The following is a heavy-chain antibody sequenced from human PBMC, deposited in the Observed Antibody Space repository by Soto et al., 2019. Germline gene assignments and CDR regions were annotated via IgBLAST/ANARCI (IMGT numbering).Heavy chain of an antibody. CDR1: GFTFSSYG. Sequence: GGSLRLSCAASGFTFSSYGIHWVRQAPGKGLEWVAVIWYDGSNKYYADSVKGRFTISRDNSKNTLYLQMNSLRAEDTAVYYCARGAGYCSSTSCYTNWFDPWGQGTLVTVSS. CDR2: IWYDGSNK. V-gene: IGHV3-33*01. CDR3: ARGAGYCSSTSCYTNWFDP. D-gene: IGHD2-2*02. J-gene: IGHJ5*02.